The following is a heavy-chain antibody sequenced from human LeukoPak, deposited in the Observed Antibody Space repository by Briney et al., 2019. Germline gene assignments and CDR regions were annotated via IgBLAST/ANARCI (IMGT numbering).Heavy chain of an antibody. V-gene: IGHV3-30-3*01. CDR3: ADSDGYYYDV. J-gene: IGHJ4*02. CDR2: ISNDGGNR. Sequence: GRSLRLSCVASGFTSGFTFSCYAMHWVRQAPGKGLEWVAFISNDGGNRYFANSVKGRFTISRDNSKNTVYLQMNSLGAEDTAVYYCADSDGYYYDVWGQGTLVTVS. D-gene: IGHD2-15*01. CDR1: GFTFSCYA.